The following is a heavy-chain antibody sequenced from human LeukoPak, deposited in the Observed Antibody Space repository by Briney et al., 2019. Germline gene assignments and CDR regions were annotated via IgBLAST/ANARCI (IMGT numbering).Heavy chain of an antibody. J-gene: IGHJ6*02. V-gene: IGHV5-51*01. CDR1: GHSFATYW. D-gene: IGHD2-15*01. CDR2: IYPGDSDT. CDR3: ARPQGHCSGGSCYTDYGMDV. Sequence: PGESLKISCKGSGHSFATYWIGWVRQMPGKGLEWMGIIYPGDSDTRYSPSFQGQVTISADKSISTAYLQWSSLKASDTAMYYCARPQGHCSGGSCYTDYGMDVWGQGTTVTVSS.